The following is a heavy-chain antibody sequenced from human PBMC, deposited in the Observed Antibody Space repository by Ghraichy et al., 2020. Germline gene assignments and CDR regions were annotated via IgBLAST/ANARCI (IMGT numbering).Heavy chain of an antibody. D-gene: IGHD2-8*01. Sequence: LTCAASGFTFSNCTMNWVRQAPGKGLEWVSSISRSSRYIYYADSVKGRFTISRDNAKNSLYLQMNSLRAEDTAVYYCARVCCTNGICYTLDYWGQGTLVTVSS. CDR1: GFTFSNCT. V-gene: IGHV3-21*01. CDR2: ISRSSRYI. CDR3: ARVCCTNGICYTLDY. J-gene: IGHJ4*02.